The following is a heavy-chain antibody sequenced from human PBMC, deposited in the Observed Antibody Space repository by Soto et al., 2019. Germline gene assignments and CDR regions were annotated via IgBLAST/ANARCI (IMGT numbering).Heavy chain of an antibody. CDR2: IIPIFGTA. CDR3: ARGGYCSSTSCYCLDH. Sequence: SVKVSCKASGGTFSSYAISWVRQAPGQGLEWMGGIIPIFGTANYAQKFKGRVTITADKSTSTAYMELSSLRSEDTAVYYCARGGYCSSTSCYCLDHWGQGNLVSVSS. V-gene: IGHV1-69*06. J-gene: IGHJ5*02. CDR1: GGTFSSYA. D-gene: IGHD2-2*01.